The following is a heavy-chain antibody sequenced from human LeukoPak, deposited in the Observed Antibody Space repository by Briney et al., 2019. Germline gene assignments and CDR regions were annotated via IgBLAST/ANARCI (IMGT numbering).Heavy chain of an antibody. CDR2: IIPIFGTA. CDR1: GGTFSSYA. CDR3: ARGPTYYYDSSGYQYFDY. J-gene: IGHJ4*02. V-gene: IGHV1-69*05. D-gene: IGHD3-22*01. Sequence: ASVKVSCKASGGTFSSYAISWVRQAPGQGLEWMGGIIPIFGTANCAQKFQGRVTITTDESTSTAYMELSSLRSEDTAVYYCARGPTYYYDSSGYQYFDYWGQGTLVTVPS.